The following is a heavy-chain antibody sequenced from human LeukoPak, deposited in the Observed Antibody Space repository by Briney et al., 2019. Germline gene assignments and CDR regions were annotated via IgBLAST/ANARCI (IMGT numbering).Heavy chain of an antibody. CDR3: ARVAAATTNPRFDF. D-gene: IGHD1-1*01. V-gene: IGHV4-31*03. CDR1: GGSISSGAYY. J-gene: IGHJ4*02. CDR2: IGYTGDT. Sequence: SETLSLTCTVSGGSISSGAYYWSWVRQLPEKGLDWIGYIGYTGDTYYNPSLRSRATISKDTSKTQFSLRLNSLTAADTAVYYCARVAAATTNPRFDFWGQGTLVTVSS.